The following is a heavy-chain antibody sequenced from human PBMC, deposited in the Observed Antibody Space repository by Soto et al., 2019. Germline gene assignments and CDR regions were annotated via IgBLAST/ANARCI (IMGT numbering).Heavy chain of an antibody. CDR3: AREGHNYDSSGYYGY. CDR1: GFTFSNYA. CDR2: ISYDGDNK. D-gene: IGHD3-22*01. Sequence: QVQLVESGGGVVQPGRSLRLSCAASGFTFSNYAIHWVRQAPGKGLEWVAVISYDGDNKYYVDSVKGRFTISRDNSKNTLFLQMNSLRAEDTAVYYCAREGHNYDSSGYYGYWGQGALVTVSS. J-gene: IGHJ4*02. V-gene: IGHV3-30-3*01.